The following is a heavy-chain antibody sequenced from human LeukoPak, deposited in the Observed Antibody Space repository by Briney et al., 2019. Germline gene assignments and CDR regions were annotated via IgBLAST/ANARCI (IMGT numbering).Heavy chain of an antibody. V-gene: IGHV1-2*02. CDR2: INPNSGGT. CDR3: AGDLWDTAMVFNY. D-gene: IGHD5-18*01. J-gene: IGHJ4*02. Sequence: ASVKVSCKASGYTFTGYYMHWVRQAPGQGLEWMGWINPNSGGTNYAQKFQGRVTMTRDTSISTAYMELSRLRSDDTAVYYCAGDLWDTAMVFNYWGQGTLVTVSS. CDR1: GYTFTGYY.